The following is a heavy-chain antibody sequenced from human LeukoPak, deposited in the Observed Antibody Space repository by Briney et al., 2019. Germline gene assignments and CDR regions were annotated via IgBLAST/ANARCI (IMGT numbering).Heavy chain of an antibody. CDR2: IWYGGSNK. Sequence: GGSLRLSCATSGFTFSSYGMHWVRQAPGKGLEWVAVIWYGGSNKYYADSVKGRFTISRDNSKNTLYLQMNSLRAEDTAVYYCAKEGSWRDDAFDIWGQGTMVTVSS. CDR3: AKEGSWRDDAFDI. V-gene: IGHV3-30*02. D-gene: IGHD6-13*01. CDR1: GFTFSSYG. J-gene: IGHJ3*02.